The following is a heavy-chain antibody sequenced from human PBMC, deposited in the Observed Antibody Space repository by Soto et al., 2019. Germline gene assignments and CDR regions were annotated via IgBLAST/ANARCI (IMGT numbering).Heavy chain of an antibody. V-gene: IGHV1-8*01. CDR1: GYTFTSYD. Sequence: ASVKVSCKASGYTFTSYDINWVRQATGQGLEWMGWMNPNSGNTGYAQKFQGRVTMTRNTSIGTAYMELSSLRSEDTAVYYCARGWSKRGKGDYWGQGTLVTVSS. CDR3: ARGWSKRGKGDY. CDR2: MNPNSGNT. J-gene: IGHJ4*02. D-gene: IGHD3-10*01.